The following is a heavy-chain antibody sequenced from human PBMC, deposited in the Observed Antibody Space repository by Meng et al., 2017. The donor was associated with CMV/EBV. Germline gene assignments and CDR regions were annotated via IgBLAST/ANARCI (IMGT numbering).Heavy chain of an antibody. CDR2: IYYSGCT. Sequence: QVPMRGAGQGLVKPSQALSPPCTCSCGSISRGDCYWSWIRQPPGKGLEWIGYIYYSGCTYYTPSLKSRVTISVDTSKNQFSLKLSSVTAADTAVYYCAREGDNPFDYWGQGTLVTVFS. CDR3: AREGDNPFDY. CDR1: CGSISRGDCY. J-gene: IGHJ4*02. D-gene: IGHD2-21*02. V-gene: IGHV4-30-4*08.